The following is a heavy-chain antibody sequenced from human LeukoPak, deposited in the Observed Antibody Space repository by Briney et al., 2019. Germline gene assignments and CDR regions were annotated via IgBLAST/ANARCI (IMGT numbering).Heavy chain of an antibody. Sequence: GGSLRLSCAASGFTFSSYSMNWVRQAPGKGLEWVSSISSSSSYIYYADSVKGRFTISRDNAKNSLYLQMNSLRAEDTAVYYCARENRLDFVSGYYYYGMDVWGQGTMVTVSS. J-gene: IGHJ6*02. CDR1: GFTFSSYS. D-gene: IGHD3/OR15-3a*01. CDR2: ISSSSSYI. V-gene: IGHV3-21*01. CDR3: ARENRLDFVSGYYYYGMDV.